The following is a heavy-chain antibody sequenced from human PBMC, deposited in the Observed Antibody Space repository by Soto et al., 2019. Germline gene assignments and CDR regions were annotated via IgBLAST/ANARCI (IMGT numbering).Heavy chain of an antibody. Sequence: SETLSLTCTVSGGSISSYYWSWIRQPPGKGLEWIGYIYYSGSTNYNPSLKSRVTISVDTSKNQFSLKLSSVTAADTAVYYCARGGNHDYGDYSFDYWGQGTLVTVSS. J-gene: IGHJ4*02. V-gene: IGHV4-59*01. CDR1: GGSISSYY. CDR3: ARGGNHDYGDYSFDY. D-gene: IGHD4-17*01. CDR2: IYYSGST.